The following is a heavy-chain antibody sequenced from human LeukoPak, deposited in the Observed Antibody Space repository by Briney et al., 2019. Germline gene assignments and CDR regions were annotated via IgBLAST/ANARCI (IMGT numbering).Heavy chain of an antibody. CDR1: GGTFSSYA. V-gene: IGHV1-69*13. J-gene: IGHJ6*02. CDR2: IIPIFGTA. D-gene: IGHD5-18*01. CDR3: ARDQTRGYSYGYGGSFGMDV. Sequence: SVNVSCKASGGTFSSYAISWVRQAPGQGLEWMGGIIPIFGTANYAQKFQGRVTITADESTSTAYMELSSLRSEDTAVYYCARDQTRGYSYGYGGSFGMDVWGQGTTVTVSS.